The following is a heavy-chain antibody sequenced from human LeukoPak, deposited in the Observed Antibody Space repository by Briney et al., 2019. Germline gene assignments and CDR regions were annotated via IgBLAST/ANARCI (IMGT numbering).Heavy chain of an antibody. CDR1: GYTFTSYY. Sequence: ASVKVSCKASGYTFTSYYMHWVRQAPGQGLEWMGIINPSGGSTSYAQKFQGRVTMTRDTSTSTVYMELSSLRSEDTAVYYCARAYKAGDWTAYHYDYWGQGTLVTISS. J-gene: IGHJ4*02. D-gene: IGHD2-21*02. CDR2: INPSGGST. V-gene: IGHV1-46*01. CDR3: ARAYKAGDWTAYHYDY.